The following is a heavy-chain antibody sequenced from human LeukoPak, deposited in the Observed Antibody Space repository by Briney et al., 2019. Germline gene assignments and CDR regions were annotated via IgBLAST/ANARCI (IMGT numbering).Heavy chain of an antibody. D-gene: IGHD3-3*01. V-gene: IGHV1-8*01. CDR1: GYTFTSYD. CDR2: MNPNSGNT. J-gene: IGHJ6*02. Sequence: ASVKVSCKASGYTFTSYDINWVRQATGQGLEWMGWMNPNSGNTGYAQKFQGRVTMTRNTSISTAYMELSSLRSEDTAVYYCARGSAAYYDFWSGYWDYYYYGVDVWGQGTTVTVSS. CDR3: ARGSAAYYDFWSGYWDYYYYGVDV.